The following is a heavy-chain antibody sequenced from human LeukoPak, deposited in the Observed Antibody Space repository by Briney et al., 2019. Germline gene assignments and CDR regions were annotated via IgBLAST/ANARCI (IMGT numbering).Heavy chain of an antibody. V-gene: IGHV3-7*03. D-gene: IGHD6-13*01. CDR3: AKQSAGSAAWYSLHYDF. CDR1: GFTFSHSW. CDR2: IKEDGSSQ. Sequence: GGSLRLSCVASGFTFSHSWMTWVRQAPGKGLEWVGHIKEDGSSQNYADSVKGRFTISRDNSKDTLYLQMNGLRAEDTAVYFCAKQSAGSAAWYSLHYDFWGQGTLVTVSS. J-gene: IGHJ4*02.